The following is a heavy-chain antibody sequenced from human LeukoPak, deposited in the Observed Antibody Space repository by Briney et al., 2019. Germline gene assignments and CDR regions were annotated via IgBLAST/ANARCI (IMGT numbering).Heavy chain of an antibody. V-gene: IGHV1-18*01. CDR3: ARGATVVTLTGGPLTYYMDV. Sequence: ASVKVSCKASGYTFTSYGISWVRQAPGQGLEWMGWISAYNGNTNYAQKLQGRATMTTDTSTSTAYMELRSLRSDDTAVYYCARGATVVTLTGGPLTYYMDVWGKGTTVTVSS. D-gene: IGHD4-23*01. CDR1: GYTFTSYG. CDR2: ISAYNGNT. J-gene: IGHJ6*03.